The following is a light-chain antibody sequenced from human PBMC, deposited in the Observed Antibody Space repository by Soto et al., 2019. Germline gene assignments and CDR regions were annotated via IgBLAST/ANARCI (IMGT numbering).Light chain of an antibody. Sequence: QSALTQPASVSGSPGHSITIACTGTSSDIGGYNFVSWYQQHPGKAPQLLIYDVGNRPSGVSNRFSGSKSGNTASLTISGLQAEDEAHYYCNSYRTGSPDVFGTGTKVTVL. V-gene: IGLV2-14*01. CDR3: NSYRTGSPDV. J-gene: IGLJ1*01. CDR2: DVG. CDR1: SSDIGGYNF.